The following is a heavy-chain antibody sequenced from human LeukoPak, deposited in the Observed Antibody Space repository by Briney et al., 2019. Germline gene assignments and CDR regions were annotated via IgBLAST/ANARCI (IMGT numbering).Heavy chain of an antibody. CDR3: ARGQGYCSGGRCYRSGRIDY. V-gene: IGHV4-34*01. CDR2: INHSGST. D-gene: IGHD2-15*01. Sequence: SETLSLTCAVYGGSFSGYYWSWIRQPPGKGLEWIGEINHSGSTNYNPSLKSRVTISVDTSKNQLSLKLSSVTAADTAVYYCARGQGYCSGGRCYRSGRIDYWGQGTLVTVSS. CDR1: GGSFSGYY. J-gene: IGHJ4*02.